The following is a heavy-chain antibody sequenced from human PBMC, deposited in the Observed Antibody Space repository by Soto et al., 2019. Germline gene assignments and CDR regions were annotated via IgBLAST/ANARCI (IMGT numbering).Heavy chain of an antibody. CDR3: ARSVSP. V-gene: IGHV4-31*03. CDR2: FYYSGST. J-gene: IGHJ5*02. Sequence: SETLSLTCTVSGGSISTGGYYWNWIRQHTGKGLEWIGYFYYSGSTYYNPSLKSRVTISVNTSKNQFSLKLSSVTAADTAVYYYARSVSPWGQGTLDIGSA. CDR1: GGSISTGGYY.